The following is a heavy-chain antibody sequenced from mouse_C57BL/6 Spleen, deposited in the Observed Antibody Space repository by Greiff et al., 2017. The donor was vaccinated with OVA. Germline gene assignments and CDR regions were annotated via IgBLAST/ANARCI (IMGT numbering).Heavy chain of an antibody. CDR2: IYPGSGNT. J-gene: IGHJ1*03. CDR1: GYTFTDYY. D-gene: IGHD2-5*01. Sequence: VKLMESGAELVRPGASVKLSCKASGYTFTDYYINWVKQRPGQGLEWIARIYPGSGNTYYNEKFKGKATLTAEKSSSTAYMQLSSLTSEDSAVYFCARCYYSNYGWYFDVWGTGTTVTVSS. CDR3: ARCYYSNYGWYFDV. V-gene: IGHV1-76*01.